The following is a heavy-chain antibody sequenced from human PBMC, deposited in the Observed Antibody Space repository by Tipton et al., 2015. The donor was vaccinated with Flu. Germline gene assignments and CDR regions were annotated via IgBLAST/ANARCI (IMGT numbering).Heavy chain of an antibody. CDR3: ARRDYSNYVSEPKNWFDP. Sequence: SLRLSCAASGFTLSDHYMSWIRQAPGKGLEWVSLISSSGIPIYYTDSVKGRFTISRDSAKNSLYLQMNSLRAEDTAVYFCARRDYSNYVSEPKNWFDPWGQGILVTVSS. J-gene: IGHJ5*02. V-gene: IGHV3-11*01. CDR1: GFTLSDHY. D-gene: IGHD4-11*01. CDR2: ISSSGIPI.